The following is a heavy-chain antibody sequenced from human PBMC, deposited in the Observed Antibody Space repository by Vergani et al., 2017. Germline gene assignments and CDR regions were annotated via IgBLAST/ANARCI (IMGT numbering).Heavy chain of an antibody. CDR2: IWNDGSNK. D-gene: IGHD6-13*01. CDR1: GFTFSSDG. CDR3: AREGAAAGAFDI. V-gene: IGHV3-33*01. J-gene: IGHJ3*02. Sequence: QVQLVESGGDVVQPGRSLRLSCAASGFTFSSDGLHWVRQAPGKGLEWVAVIWNDGSNKYYADSVKGRFTISRDNSKNTLYLQMNSLRAEDTAVYYCAREGAAAGAFDIWGQGTMVTVSS.